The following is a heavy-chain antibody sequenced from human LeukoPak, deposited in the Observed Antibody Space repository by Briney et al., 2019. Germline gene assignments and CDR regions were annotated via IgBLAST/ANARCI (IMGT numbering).Heavy chain of an antibody. Sequence: GGSLRLSCVASGFTISSYSMNWVRQAPGKGLEWVSSISENSKDILYVDSVKGRFTTSRDNAKNSLYLQMNSLRADDTAVYYCARGVDEAFDIWGQGTMVTVSS. CDR1: GFTISSYS. CDR2: ISENSKDI. V-gene: IGHV3-21*01. J-gene: IGHJ3*02. CDR3: ARGVDEAFDI.